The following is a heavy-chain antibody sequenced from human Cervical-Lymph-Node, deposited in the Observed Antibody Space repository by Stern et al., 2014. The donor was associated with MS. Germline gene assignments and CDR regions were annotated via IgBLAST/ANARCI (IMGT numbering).Heavy chain of an antibody. CDR2: VYYSGST. CDR3: ARQDVGTTNYLGY. Sequence: MQLVESGPGLVKPSETLSLTCTVSGGSISSYYWSWIRQPPGKGLEHIGYVYYSGSTNSTPPRNSRFTMSIAPSKKHFSLKLRSVTAADTAVYYCARQDVGTTNYLGYWGQGVPVTVSS. J-gene: IGHJ4*02. D-gene: IGHD1-14*01. CDR1: GGSISSYY. V-gene: IGHV4-59*08.